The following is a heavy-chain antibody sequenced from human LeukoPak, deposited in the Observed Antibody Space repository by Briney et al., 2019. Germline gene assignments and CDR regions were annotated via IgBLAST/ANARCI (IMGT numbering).Heavy chain of an antibody. CDR3: ARAVAGTDEIDS. J-gene: IGHJ4*02. Sequence: GGSLRLSCAGSGFSFSTYDMLWVRQAPGKDLEWVSAIGSGGDTYYTDSVKGRFTISRESAKNSFYLQMNSLNAGDTAVYFCARAVAGTDEIDSWGQGTLVTVSS. D-gene: IGHD6-19*01. CDR2: IGSGGDT. V-gene: IGHV3-13*01. CDR1: GFSFSTYD.